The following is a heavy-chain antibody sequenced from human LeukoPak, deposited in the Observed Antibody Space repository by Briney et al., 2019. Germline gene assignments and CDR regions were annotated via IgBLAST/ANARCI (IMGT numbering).Heavy chain of an antibody. Sequence: GESLKISCKASGYTFTSYSIGWVRQMPGKGLEWMGTIFPGDSDTRYSPSFQGQVTISADKSLSPAYLQWGSLEASDSAMYYCARQISRGGVIARLTDYWGLGTLVTVSS. CDR1: GYTFTSYS. D-gene: IGHD3-22*01. CDR2: IFPGDSDT. J-gene: IGHJ4*02. CDR3: ARQISRGGVIARLTDY. V-gene: IGHV5-51*01.